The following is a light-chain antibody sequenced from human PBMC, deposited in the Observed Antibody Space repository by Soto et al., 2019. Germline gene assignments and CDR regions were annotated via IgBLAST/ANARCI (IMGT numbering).Light chain of an antibody. V-gene: IGKV3-11*01. CDR1: QSVSNF. CDR3: QQRSNWPWT. CDR2: DAS. J-gene: IGKJ1*01. Sequence: EIVLTQSPATLSLSPGERATLSCRASQSVSNFLAWYQQKPGQAPRLLSSDASNRATGIPGRFSGRGSGKSFSLTISSLEREDFGVYYCQQRSNWPWTFGQGTKVEIK.